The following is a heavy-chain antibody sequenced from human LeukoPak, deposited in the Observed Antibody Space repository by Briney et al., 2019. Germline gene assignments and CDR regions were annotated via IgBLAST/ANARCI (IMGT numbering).Heavy chain of an antibody. J-gene: IGHJ4*02. CDR1: GYTFTSYA. Sequence: ASVKVSCKASGYTFTSYAMNWVRQAPGQGLEWMGWINVNSGGTHYAQKFQHRVTMTRETSTSTAYMDLSRVTSDDTAVYYCARLITMIADGFDSWGQGTLVTVSS. CDR3: ARLITMIADGFDS. CDR2: INVNSGGT. D-gene: IGHD3-22*01. V-gene: IGHV1-2*02.